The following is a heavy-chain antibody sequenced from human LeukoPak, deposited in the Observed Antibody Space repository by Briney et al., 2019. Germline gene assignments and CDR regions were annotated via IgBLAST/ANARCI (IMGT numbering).Heavy chain of an antibody. J-gene: IGHJ4*01. CDR1: GFTFNDYY. Sequence: PGGSLRLSCAASGFTFNDYYMSWIRQPPGKGLEWIGEINHSGSTNYNPSLKSRVTISVDTSKNQFSLKLSSVTAADTAVYYCAAKGVXSSLLDY. V-gene: IGHV4-34*08. CDR3: AAKGVXSSLLDY. D-gene: IGHD6-6*01. CDR2: INHSGST.